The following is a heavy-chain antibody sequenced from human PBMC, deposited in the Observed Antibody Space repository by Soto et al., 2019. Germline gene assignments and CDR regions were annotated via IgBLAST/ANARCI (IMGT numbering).Heavy chain of an antibody. D-gene: IGHD6-19*01. Sequence: QVQLVQSGAEVKKPGSSVKVSCKASGGTFSSYTISWVRQAPGQGLEWMGRIIPILGIANYAQKFQGRVTIXAXKSTSTAYMELSSLRSEDTAVYYCAGTGWDYYGMDVWGQGTTVTVSS. CDR1: GGTFSSYT. J-gene: IGHJ6*02. CDR3: AGTGWDYYGMDV. V-gene: IGHV1-69*02. CDR2: IIPILGIA.